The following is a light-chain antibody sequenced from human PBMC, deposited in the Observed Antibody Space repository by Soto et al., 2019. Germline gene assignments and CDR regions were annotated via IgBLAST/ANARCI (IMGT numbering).Light chain of an antibody. Sequence: IQMTQSPSTLSASVGDRVAITCRASQSISTWLAWYQQKPGKAPKLLIYKAFNLESGVPSRFSGSGSGTEFILTISSLQPDDFATYYCQQYYSSPWTFGQGSKVEIK. V-gene: IGKV1-5*03. CDR2: KAF. CDR1: QSISTW. J-gene: IGKJ1*01. CDR3: QQYYSSPWT.